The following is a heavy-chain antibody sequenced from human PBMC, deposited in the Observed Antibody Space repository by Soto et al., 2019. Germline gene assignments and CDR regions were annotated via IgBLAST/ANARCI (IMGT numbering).Heavy chain of an antibody. V-gene: IGHV1-69*06. D-gene: IGHD5-12*01. Sequence: QVQLVQSGAEVKKPGSSVKVSCKASGGTFSSYAISWVRQAPEQGLEWMGGIIPSFGTANYAQQFQGRVTSTADKSTSTADMELSRLRSEDTAVYYCAKADSGYDYYYYYGMDGWGQVTTVTVS. J-gene: IGHJ6*02. CDR1: GGTFSSYA. CDR3: AKADSGYDYYYYYGMDG. CDR2: IIPSFGTA.